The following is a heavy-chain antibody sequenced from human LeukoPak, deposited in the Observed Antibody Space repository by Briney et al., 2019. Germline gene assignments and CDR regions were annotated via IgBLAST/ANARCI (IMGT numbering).Heavy chain of an antibody. CDR3: ARALPRDYFDY. V-gene: IGHV3-7*01. CDR1: GFTFSSYW. Sequence: PGGSLRLSCAASGFTFSSYWMSWVRQAPGKGLEGVANIKQDGSEKYYVDSVKGRFTISRDNAKNSLYLQMNSLRAEDTAVYYCARALPRDYFDYWGQGTLVTVSS. CDR2: IKQDGSEK. J-gene: IGHJ4*02.